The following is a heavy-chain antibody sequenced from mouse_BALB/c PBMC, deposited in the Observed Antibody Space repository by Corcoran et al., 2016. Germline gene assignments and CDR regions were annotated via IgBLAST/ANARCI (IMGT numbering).Heavy chain of an antibody. D-gene: IGHD2-14*01. CDR2: INPNNDGT. CDR3: ARRERYAAMDY. Sequence: EIQLQQSGPELVKPGASLKMSCKASGSTFTSYVMHWVKQKPGQGLEWIGYINPNNDGTKYNEKFKGKATLPSDKSSSTAYMELSSLTSEDSAVYYCARRERYAAMDYWGQGTSVIVSS. CDR1: GSTFTSYV. J-gene: IGHJ4*01. V-gene: IGHV1S136*01.